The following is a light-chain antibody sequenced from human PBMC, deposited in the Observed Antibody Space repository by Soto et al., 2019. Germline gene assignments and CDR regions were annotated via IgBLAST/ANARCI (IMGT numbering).Light chain of an antibody. CDR1: QGISTY. CDR2: DAY. J-gene: IGKJ1*01. CDR3: QQYNSYWT. V-gene: IGKV1-5*01. Sequence: DIHMTHSPSSLAASVVGRVTITCRASQGISTYLNWYQKKPGKAPKLLIYDAYSLESGVPSRFSGSGYGTEFTLTISSLQPDDFATYYCQQYNSYWTFGQGTKVDIK.